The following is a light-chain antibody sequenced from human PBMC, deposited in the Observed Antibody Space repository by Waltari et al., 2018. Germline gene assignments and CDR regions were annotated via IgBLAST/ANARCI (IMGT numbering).Light chain of an antibody. CDR1: SSDIGAYNY. CDR2: EVR. J-gene: IGLJ2*01. Sequence: QSALPQPASVSGSPGQSITISCTGSSSDIGAYNYLARYQHLPDETPKLLIYEVRNRPSGVSSRFSGSKSGNTASLTSSGIQAEDEAHYYCRSYTNTFVVFGGGTKLTVL. V-gene: IGLV2-14*01. CDR3: RSYTNTFVV.